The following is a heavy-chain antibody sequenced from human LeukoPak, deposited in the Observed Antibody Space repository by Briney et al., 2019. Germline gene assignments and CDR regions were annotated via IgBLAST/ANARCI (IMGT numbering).Heavy chain of an antibody. CDR3: ARAYGPVDY. J-gene: IGHJ4*02. Sequence: SETLSLTCTVSGGSISSYYWSWIRQPPGKGLEWIGYIYYSGSTYYNPSLKSRVTISVDTSKNQFSLKLSSVTAADTAVYYCARAYGPVDYWGQGTLVTVSS. CDR1: GGSISSYY. CDR2: IYYSGST. D-gene: IGHD3-10*01. V-gene: IGHV4-59*12.